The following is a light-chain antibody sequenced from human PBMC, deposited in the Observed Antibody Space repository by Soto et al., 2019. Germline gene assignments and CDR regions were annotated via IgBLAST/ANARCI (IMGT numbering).Light chain of an antibody. V-gene: IGKV1-9*01. CDR2: GAS. CDR3: QQLNSYPRA. CDR1: QGISSY. J-gene: IGKJ1*01. Sequence: IQLTQSPSSLSASVGGRVTITCRASQGISSYLAWYPQKPGKAPKLLIYGASTLQSVVPSRFSGSGSATDFTLTISSLQPEDFATYYCQQLNSYPRAFGQGTTVEIK.